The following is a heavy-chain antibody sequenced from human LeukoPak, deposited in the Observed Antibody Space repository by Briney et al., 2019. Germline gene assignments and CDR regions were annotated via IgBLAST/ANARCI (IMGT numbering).Heavy chain of an antibody. CDR2: IKQDGSEK. V-gene: IGHV3-7*01. CDR1: GFTFSSYW. J-gene: IGHJ4*02. Sequence: GRSLRLSCAASGFTFSSYWMSWVRQAPGKGLEWVANIKQDGSEKYYVDSVKGRFTISRDNAKNSLYLQMNSLRAEDTAVYYCARDQEVVIGVLDYWGQGTLVTVSS. CDR3: ARDQEVVIGVLDY. D-gene: IGHD3-22*01.